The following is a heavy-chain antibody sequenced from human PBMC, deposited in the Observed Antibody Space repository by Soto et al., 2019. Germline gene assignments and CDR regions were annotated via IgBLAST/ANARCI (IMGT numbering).Heavy chain of an antibody. CDR2: VNPSGGHT. V-gene: IGHV1-46*01. CDR1: EETFTIN. J-gene: IGHJ4*02. D-gene: IGHD2-21*02. CDR3: ARGGHVVVVTAALDF. Sequence: QVQLVQSGLEWRKPETSVRVSCRDSEETFTINIFTGFGKPLGKGLRWLGTVNPSGGHTTYAQHFLGRMTMTRDTFTSTLYMELTSLTSEDTAVYYCARGGHVVVVTAALDFWGQGTLVTVSS.